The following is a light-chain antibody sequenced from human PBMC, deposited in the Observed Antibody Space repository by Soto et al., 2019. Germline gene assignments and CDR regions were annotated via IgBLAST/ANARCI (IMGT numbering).Light chain of an antibody. CDR3: AAWDDSLNGSYV. J-gene: IGLJ1*01. Sequence: QSVLAQPPSTSWTPGQRVTISCCGSRSNIGSNTVTWYQQLPGTAPKLLIYSNNQRPSGVPDRFSGSKSGTSASLAISGLQSEDEADYYCAAWDDSLNGSYVFGTGTKVTVL. CDR1: RSNIGSNT. V-gene: IGLV1-44*01. CDR2: SNN.